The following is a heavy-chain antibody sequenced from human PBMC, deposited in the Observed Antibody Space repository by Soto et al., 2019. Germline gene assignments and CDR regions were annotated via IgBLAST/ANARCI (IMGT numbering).Heavy chain of an antibody. D-gene: IGHD2-15*01. CDR3: ARVKGYCRGGSCPSYDYSYMDV. Sequence: QVQLVQSGAEVKKPGASVKVSCKASGYTFTSYAMHWVRQAPGQRLEWMGWINAGNGNTKYSQKFQGRVPITRDTSASTAYMELSSLRSEDTAVYYCARVKGYCRGGSCPSYDYSYMDVWGKGTTVTVSS. V-gene: IGHV1-3*01. CDR2: INAGNGNT. J-gene: IGHJ6*03. CDR1: GYTFTSYA.